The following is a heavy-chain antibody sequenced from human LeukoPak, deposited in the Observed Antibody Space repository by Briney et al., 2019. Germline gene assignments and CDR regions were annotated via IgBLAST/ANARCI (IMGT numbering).Heavy chain of an antibody. D-gene: IGHD1-26*01. CDR3: ASISSGSFIN. CDR1: GGTFSSYA. CDR2: IIPIFGTA. Sequence: SVKVSCKASGGTFSSYAISWVRQAPGQGLEWMGGIIPIFGTANYAQKFQGRVTITRNTSISTAYMELSSLRSEDTAVYYCASISSGSFINWGQGTLVTVSS. V-gene: IGHV1-69*05. J-gene: IGHJ4*02.